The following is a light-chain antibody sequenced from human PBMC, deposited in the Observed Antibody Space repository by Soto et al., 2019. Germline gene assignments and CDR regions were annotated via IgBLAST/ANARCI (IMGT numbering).Light chain of an antibody. CDR3: TSYAGSNIWV. V-gene: IGLV2-8*01. J-gene: IGLJ3*02. CDR1: SSDVGAYNY. CDR2: EVN. Sequence: QPVLTQPPSASGSPGQSVTISCTGTSSDVGAYNYVSWYQQYPGKAPKLMIYEVNKRPSGVPDRFSGSKSGKTASLTVSGLQPEDEAYYHCTSYAGSNIWVFGGGTKLTVL.